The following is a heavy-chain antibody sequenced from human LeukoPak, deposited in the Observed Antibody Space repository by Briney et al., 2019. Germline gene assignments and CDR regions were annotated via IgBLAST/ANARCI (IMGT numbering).Heavy chain of an antibody. CDR1: GFTVSSNY. J-gene: IGHJ4*02. CDR3: ARDQEGFDY. CDR2: IYSGGST. Sequence: GGSLRLSCEASGFTVSSNYMSWVRQAPGKGLEWVSVIYSGGSTYYADSVKGRFTISRDNFKNTLYLQMNSLRAEDTAVYYCARDQEGFDYWGQGTLVTVSS. V-gene: IGHV3-53*01.